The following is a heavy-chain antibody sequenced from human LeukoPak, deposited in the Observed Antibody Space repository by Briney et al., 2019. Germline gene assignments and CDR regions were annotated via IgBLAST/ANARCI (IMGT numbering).Heavy chain of an antibody. CDR3: AREDDSSGYSLDY. CDR2: IWYDGSNK. CDR1: GITFSSYG. Sequence: GRSLRLSCAASGITFSSYGMHWVRQAPGKGLEWVAVIWYDGSNKYYADSVKGRFTISRDNSKNTLYLQMNSLRAEDTAVYYCAREDDSSGYSLDYWGQGTLVTVSS. V-gene: IGHV3-33*01. D-gene: IGHD3-22*01. J-gene: IGHJ4*02.